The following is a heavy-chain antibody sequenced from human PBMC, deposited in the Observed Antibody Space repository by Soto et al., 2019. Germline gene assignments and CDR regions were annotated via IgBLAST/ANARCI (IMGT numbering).Heavy chain of an antibody. CDR2: ISWNSGST. J-gene: IGHJ4*02. CDR1: GFTFDDYA. CDR3: ANGYDSSGYYYHLYYFDY. Sequence: PGGSLRLSCAASGFTFDDYAMHWVRQAPGKGLEWVSGISWNSGSTAYADSVKGRFTISRDNSKNALYLQMNSLRAEDTAVYYWANGYDSSGYYYHLYYFDYWGQGTLVTVSS. V-gene: IGHV3-9*01. D-gene: IGHD3-22*01.